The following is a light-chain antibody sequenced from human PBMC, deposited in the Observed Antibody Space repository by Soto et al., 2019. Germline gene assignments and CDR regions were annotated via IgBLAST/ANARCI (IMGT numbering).Light chain of an antibody. Sequence: QSVLTQPPSVSGAPGQRVTISCTGSSSNIGAGYDVHWYQQLPGTAPKLLIYGNSNRPSGVPDRFSGSKSGTSASLAITKLQAEDEADYYCQSYDSSLSVVFGGGTKPDRP. V-gene: IGLV1-40*01. CDR2: GNS. CDR3: QSYDSSLSVV. J-gene: IGLJ2*01. CDR1: SSNIGAGYD.